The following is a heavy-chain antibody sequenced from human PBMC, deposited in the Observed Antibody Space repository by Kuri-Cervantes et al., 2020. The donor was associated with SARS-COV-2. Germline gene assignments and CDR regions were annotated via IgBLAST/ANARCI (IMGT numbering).Heavy chain of an antibody. V-gene: IGHV3-21*01. D-gene: IGHD2-2*01. CDR1: GFTFSSYS. Sequence: GGSLRLSCAASGFTFSSYSMNWVRQALGKGLEWVSSISSSSSYIYYADSVKGRFTISRDNAKNSLYLQMNSLRAEDTAVYYCARDVNIVVVPAYYYGMDVWGQGTTVTVSS. CDR2: ISSSSSYI. CDR3: ARDVNIVVVPAYYYGMDV. J-gene: IGHJ6*02.